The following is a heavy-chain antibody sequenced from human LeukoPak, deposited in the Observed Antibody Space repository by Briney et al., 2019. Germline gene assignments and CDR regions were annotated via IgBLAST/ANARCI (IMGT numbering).Heavy chain of an antibody. CDR2: IYYSGST. V-gene: IGHV4-59*01. D-gene: IGHD6-19*01. CDR3: ARGGASGWGDDAFDI. J-gene: IGHJ3*02. CDR1: GGSTSSYY. Sequence: SETLSLTCTVSGGSTSSYYWSWIRQPPGKGLEWIGYIYYSGSTNYNPSLKSRVTISVDTSKNQFSLKLSSVTAADTAVYYCARGGASGWGDDAFDIWGQGTMVTVSS.